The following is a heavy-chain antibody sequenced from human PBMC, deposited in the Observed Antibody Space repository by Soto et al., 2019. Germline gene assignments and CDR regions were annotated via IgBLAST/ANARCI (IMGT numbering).Heavy chain of an antibody. D-gene: IGHD2-15*01. CDR1: GGSISSGGYS. Sequence: ASETLSLTCAVSGGSISSGGYSWSWIRQPPGKGLEWIGYIYHSGSTYYNPSLKSRVTISVDRSKNQFSLKLSSVTAADTAVYYCARESVGYCSGGSCSSRWFDPWGQGTLVTVSS. CDR3: ARESVGYCSGGSCSSRWFDP. CDR2: IYHSGST. V-gene: IGHV4-30-2*01. J-gene: IGHJ5*02.